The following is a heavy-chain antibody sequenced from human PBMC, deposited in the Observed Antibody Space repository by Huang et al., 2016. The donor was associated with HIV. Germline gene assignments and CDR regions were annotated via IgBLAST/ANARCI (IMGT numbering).Heavy chain of an antibody. Sequence: QVQLQQWGAGLLRPSETLSLTCAVYGGSFSGYYGTWIRQPPGKGLEWIGEIKHSESNNYNPSLKSRVTISVDTSRNQFSLTLTSVTAADTAVYYCARGQGGYYYYYMDVWGKGTTVTVSS. J-gene: IGHJ6*03. CDR1: GGSFSGYY. CDR3: ARGQGGYYYYYMDV. CDR2: IKHSESN. V-gene: IGHV4-34*01.